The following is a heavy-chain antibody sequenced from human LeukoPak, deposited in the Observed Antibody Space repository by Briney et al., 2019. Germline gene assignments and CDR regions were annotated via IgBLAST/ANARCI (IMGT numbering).Heavy chain of an antibody. V-gene: IGHV1-8*01. D-gene: IGHD6-25*01. Sequence: ASVTVSCKASGYTFTSYDINWVRQATGQGPGGMGWVNPNSGKSGYAQKFQGRVTITRNTSLGTVYMDLNSLRSEDTAVYYCARGITASAAVDYWGQGTLVTVSS. J-gene: IGHJ4*02. CDR1: GYTFTSYD. CDR2: VNPNSGKS. CDR3: ARGITASAAVDY.